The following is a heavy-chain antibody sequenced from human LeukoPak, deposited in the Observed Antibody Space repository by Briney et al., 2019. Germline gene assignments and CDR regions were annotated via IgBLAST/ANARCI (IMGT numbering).Heavy chain of an antibody. D-gene: IGHD3-16*01. CDR1: GYSFTTYW. CDR2: IDPSESYT. J-gene: IGHJ3*02. CDR3: ALLYFGGPFLDI. Sequence: GESLKISCKASGYSFTTYWITWVRQLPGKAPEWMGRIDPSESYTNYSPSFQGHVTISADKSISTAYLQWSSLKASDTAMYYCALLYFGGPFLDIWGQGTMVTVSS. V-gene: IGHV5-10-1*01.